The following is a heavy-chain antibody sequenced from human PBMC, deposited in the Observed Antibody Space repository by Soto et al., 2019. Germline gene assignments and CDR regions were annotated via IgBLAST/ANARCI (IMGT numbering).Heavy chain of an antibody. CDR1: GLSFSGYY. D-gene: IGHD5-12*01. J-gene: IGHJ6*03. CDR3: ARGREYSGYQSNYYYYMDV. V-gene: IGHV4-34*01. Sequence: SETLSLTCAVYGLSFSGYYWSWIRQPPGKGLEWIGEINHSGSTNYNPSLKSRVTISVDTSKNQFSLKLSSVTAADTAVYYCARGREYSGYQSNYYYYMDVWGKGTTVTVSS. CDR2: INHSGST.